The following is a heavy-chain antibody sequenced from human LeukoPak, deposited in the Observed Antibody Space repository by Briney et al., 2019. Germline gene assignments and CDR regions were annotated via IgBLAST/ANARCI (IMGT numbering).Heavy chain of an antibody. CDR1: GYTFTSYG. CDR2: ISAYNGNT. Sequence: ASVKVSCKASGYTFTSYGISWVRQAPGQGLEWMGWISAYNGNTNYAQKLQGRVTMTTDTSTSTAYMELRSLRSDDTAVYYCARDRTLAAAGRLFDPWGQGTLVTVCS. V-gene: IGHV1-18*01. CDR3: ARDRTLAAAGRLFDP. D-gene: IGHD6-13*01. J-gene: IGHJ5*02.